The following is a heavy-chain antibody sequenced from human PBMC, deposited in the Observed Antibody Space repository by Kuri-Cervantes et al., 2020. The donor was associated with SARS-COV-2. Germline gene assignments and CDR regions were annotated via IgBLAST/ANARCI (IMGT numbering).Heavy chain of an antibody. Sequence: GGSLRLSCKGSGYSFTSYWIGWVRQMPGKGLEWMGIIYPGDSDTRYSPSFQGQVTISADKSISTAYLQWSSLKASDTAMYYCASGRHLRAPGYWGQGTPVTVSS. CDR1: GYSFTSYW. V-gene: IGHV5-51*01. CDR2: IYPGDSDT. J-gene: IGHJ4*02. CDR3: ASGRHLRAPGY.